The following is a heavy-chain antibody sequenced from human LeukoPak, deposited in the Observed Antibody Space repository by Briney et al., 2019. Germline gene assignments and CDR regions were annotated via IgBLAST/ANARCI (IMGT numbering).Heavy chain of an antibody. V-gene: IGHV1-8*01. D-gene: IGHD1-1*01. J-gene: IGHJ3*02. Sequence: ASVKVSCKASGYTFTSYDINWVRQATGQGLEWMGWVNPNSGNTGYAQKFQGRATMTRNTSISTAYMELSSLRSEDTAVYYCAGGYLGTTRAFDIWGQGTMVTVSS. CDR3: AGGYLGTTRAFDI. CDR1: GYTFTSYD. CDR2: VNPNSGNT.